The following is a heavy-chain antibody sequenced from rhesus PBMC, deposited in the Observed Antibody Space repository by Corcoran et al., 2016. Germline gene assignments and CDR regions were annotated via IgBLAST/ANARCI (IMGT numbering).Heavy chain of an antibody. CDR1: GGSVSSSNW. CDR3: ARGGYSQRN. D-gene: IGHD1-44*02. V-gene: IGHV4-65*01. Sequence: QVQLQESGPGLVKPSETLSLTCAVSGGSVSSSNWWSWIRQPPGKGLEWIGYISGSGGGTNYNPSLKNRVTISIDTSKNQFSLKLSSVTAADTAVYYCARGGYSQRNWGQGVLVTVSS. J-gene: IGHJ4*01. CDR2: ISGSGGGT.